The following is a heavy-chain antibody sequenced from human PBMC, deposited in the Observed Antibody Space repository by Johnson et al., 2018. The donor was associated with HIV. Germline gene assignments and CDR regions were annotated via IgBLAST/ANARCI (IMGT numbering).Heavy chain of an antibody. V-gene: IGHV3-66*02. CDR2: IYSGGST. CDR1: GFTFSSNY. Sequence: VQLVESGGGLVQPGGSLRLSCAASGFTFSSNYMSWVRQAPGKGLEWVSVIYSGGSTFYADSVKGRFTISRDSSKNTLYLQMNSLRAEDTAVYYCARDKANWGPSRDVGAFDIWGQGTMVTVSS. J-gene: IGHJ3*02. D-gene: IGHD7-27*01. CDR3: ARDKANWGPSRDVGAFDI.